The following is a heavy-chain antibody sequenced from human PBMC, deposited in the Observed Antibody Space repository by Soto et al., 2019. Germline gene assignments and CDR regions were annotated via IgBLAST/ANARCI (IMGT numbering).Heavy chain of an antibody. V-gene: IGHV3-74*01. CDR1: GFPFTNYW. J-gene: IGHJ4*02. D-gene: IGHD2-8*02. Sequence: GGSLRLSCAASGFPFTNYWMNWVRQTPGKRLMWVSRISPDGSDVGYADSVEGRFTVSSDNAKNTLYLQMHSLRAEDTAMYYCACWGHIVPVAPSDFDRWGQGTLVTVSS. CDR3: ACWGHIVPVAPSDFDR. CDR2: ISPDGSDV.